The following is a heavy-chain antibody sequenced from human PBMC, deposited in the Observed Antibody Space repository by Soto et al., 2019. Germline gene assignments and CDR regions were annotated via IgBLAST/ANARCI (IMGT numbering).Heavy chain of an antibody. Sequence: GGSLRLSCAASGFTFSNAWMSWVRQAPGKGLEWVGRIKSKTDGGTTDYAAPVKGRFTISRDDSKNTLYLQMNSLKTEDTAVYYSGYFGWLLLSLDYCGQGTLVTVSS. V-gene: IGHV3-15*01. CDR2: IKSKTDGGTT. D-gene: IGHD3-9*01. J-gene: IGHJ4*02. CDR3: GYFGWLLLSLDY. CDR1: GFTFSNAW.